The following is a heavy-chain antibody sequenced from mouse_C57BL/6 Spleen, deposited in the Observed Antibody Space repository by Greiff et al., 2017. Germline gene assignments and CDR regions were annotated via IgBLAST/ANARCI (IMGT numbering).Heavy chain of an antibody. Sequence: QVQLQQSGAELVRPGASVTLSCKASGYTFTDYEMHWVKQTPVHGLEWIGAIDPETGGTAYNQKFKGKAILTADKSSSTAYMELRSLTSEDSAVYYCTRGTWAYGSSPFDYWGQGTTLTVSS. CDR1: GYTFTDYE. V-gene: IGHV1-15*01. CDR3: TRGTWAYGSSPFDY. CDR2: IDPETGGT. D-gene: IGHD1-1*01. J-gene: IGHJ2*01.